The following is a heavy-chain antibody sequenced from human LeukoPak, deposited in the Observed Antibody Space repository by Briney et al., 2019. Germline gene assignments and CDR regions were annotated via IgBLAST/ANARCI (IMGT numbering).Heavy chain of an antibody. J-gene: IGHJ5*02. CDR1: GFTFSSYA. CDR2: CSGSGGST. Sequence: GGSLRLSCAASGFTFSSYAMSWVRQAPGKGLEWVSVCSGSGGSTYYADSVKGRFTISRDSSKNTLYLKMNSLRAEDTAVYYCAKDPGYCSGGSCYSGNWFDPWGQGTLVTVSS. D-gene: IGHD2-15*01. V-gene: IGHV3-23*01. CDR3: AKDPGYCSGGSCYSGNWFDP.